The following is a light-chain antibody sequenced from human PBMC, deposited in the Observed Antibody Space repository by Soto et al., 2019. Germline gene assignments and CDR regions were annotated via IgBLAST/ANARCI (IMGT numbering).Light chain of an antibody. J-gene: IGKJ2*01. Sequence: EIVMTQSPATLSVSPGERATLSCRASQSVSSNLAWYQQKPGQAPRLLIYCASTMATGIPARFSGSGSGTEFTLTISSLQSEDFAVYYCQQYNKWPPYALGQGTKLEIK. CDR1: QSVSSN. CDR2: CAS. CDR3: QQYNKWPPYA. V-gene: IGKV3-15*01.